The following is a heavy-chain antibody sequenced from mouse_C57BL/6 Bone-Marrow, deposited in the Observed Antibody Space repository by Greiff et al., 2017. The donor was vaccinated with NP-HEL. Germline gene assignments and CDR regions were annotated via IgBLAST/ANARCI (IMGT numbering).Heavy chain of an antibody. Sequence: EVQLVESGGGLVQPGGSMKLSCAASGFTFSDAWMDWVRQSPEQGLEWVAEIRNKANNHATYYAESVKGRFTISRDDSKSSVYLQMNSLRAEDAGVYYCTRIYGSSYVAMDYWGQGTSVTVSS. J-gene: IGHJ4*01. V-gene: IGHV6-6*01. CDR1: GFTFSDAW. CDR2: IRNKANNHAT. D-gene: IGHD1-1*01. CDR3: TRIYGSSYVAMDY.